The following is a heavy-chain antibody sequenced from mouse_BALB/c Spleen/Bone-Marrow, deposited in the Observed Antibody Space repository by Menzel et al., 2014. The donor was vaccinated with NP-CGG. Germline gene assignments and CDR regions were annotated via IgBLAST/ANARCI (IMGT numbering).Heavy chain of an antibody. D-gene: IGHD2-5*01. J-gene: IGHJ3*01. CDR2: ISTYSGNT. V-gene: IGHV1-67*01. CDR1: GYTFTDYA. CDR3: ASPPYNSNYVGFSY. Sequence: QVQLQQSGPELVRPGVSVKISCKGSGYTFTDYAMHWVKQSHAKSLEWIGVISTYSGNTNYNQKFKGKATMTVDKSSSTAYMELARVTSEDSAIYYCASPPYNSNYVGFSYWCQGTLVTVSP.